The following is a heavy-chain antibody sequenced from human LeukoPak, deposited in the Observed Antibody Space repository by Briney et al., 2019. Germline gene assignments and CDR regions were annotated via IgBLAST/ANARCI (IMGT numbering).Heavy chain of an antibody. D-gene: IGHD3-16*01. CDR2: SIPIFYTA. CDR1: GGTFSSFG. J-gene: IGHJ4*02. CDR3: ATSMLGGRPGGWYFDY. V-gene: IGHV1-69*05. Sequence: ASVKVSCKASGGTFSSFGISWVRQAPGQGLEWMGGSIPIFYTANYAQKSQGRVKITTNESTRTAYMEVNSLTSEDTAVYYCATSMLGGRPGGWYFDYWGQGILVTVSS.